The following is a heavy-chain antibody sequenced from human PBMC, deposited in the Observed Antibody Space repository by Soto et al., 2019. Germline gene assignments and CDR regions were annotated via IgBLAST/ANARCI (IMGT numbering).Heavy chain of an antibody. CDR1: GFTFSTYW. V-gene: IGHV3-7*03. D-gene: IGHD3-16*01. CDR3: ARQTWGDFG. Sequence: EVQLVESGGGLVQPGGSLRLSCAASGFTFSTYWMTWVRQAPGKGLEWVATIKEDGSVKYYVDSVKGRFTISRDNAKNSLYLQMNSLRAGDTAVYYCARQTWGDFGWGQGTLVTVSS. J-gene: IGHJ4*02. CDR2: IKEDGSVK.